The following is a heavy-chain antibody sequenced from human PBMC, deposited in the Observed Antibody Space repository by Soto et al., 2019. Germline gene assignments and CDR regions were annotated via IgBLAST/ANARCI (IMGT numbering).Heavy chain of an antibody. CDR1: GGSFSGYY. V-gene: IGHV4-34*01. D-gene: IGHD2-2*01. J-gene: IGHJ5*02. CDR2: INHSGST. Sequence: SETLSLTCAVYGGSFSGYYWSWIRQPPGKGLEWIGEINHSGSTNYNPSLKSRVTISVDTSKNQFSLKLSSVTAADTAVYYCARDRRNIVVVPAAARSREFDPWGQGTLVTVSS. CDR3: ARDRRNIVVVPAAARSREFDP.